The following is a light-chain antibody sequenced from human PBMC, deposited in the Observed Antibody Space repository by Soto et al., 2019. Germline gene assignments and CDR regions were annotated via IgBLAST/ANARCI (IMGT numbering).Light chain of an antibody. Sequence: QSALTQPASVSGSPGQSITISCTGTSSDVGAYNYVSWYQQHPCKVPKLMIYDVSDRPSGVSNRFSGSKSGNTASLTISGLQAEDEADYYCSSFTRSNYYVFGTGTKLTVL. CDR2: DVS. CDR3: SSFTRSNYYV. CDR1: SSDVGAYNY. J-gene: IGLJ1*01. V-gene: IGLV2-14*03.